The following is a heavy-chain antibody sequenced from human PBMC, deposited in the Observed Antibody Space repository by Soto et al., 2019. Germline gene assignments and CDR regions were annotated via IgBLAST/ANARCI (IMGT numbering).Heavy chain of an antibody. J-gene: IGHJ3*02. D-gene: IGHD1-26*01. CDR3: AKDRATQGGLDAFDI. CDR2: ISGSGGSA. Sequence: GGSLRLSCAASGFTFSSYAMSWVRQAPGKGLEWVSAISGSGGSAYYADSVKGRFTISRDKSKNTLYLQMNSLRAEDTAVYYCAKDRATQGGLDAFDIWGQGTTVTVSS. V-gene: IGHV3-23*01. CDR1: GFTFSSYA.